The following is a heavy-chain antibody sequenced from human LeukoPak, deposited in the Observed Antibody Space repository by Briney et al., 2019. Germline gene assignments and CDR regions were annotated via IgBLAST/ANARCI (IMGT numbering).Heavy chain of an antibody. CDR2: ISGSGDNT. CDR3: AKGSYYDSSGSFYFDY. CDR1: GFTFSSYA. V-gene: IGHV3-23*01. J-gene: IGHJ4*02. Sequence: GGSLRLSCAASGFTFSSYAMSWVRQAPGKGLEWVSGISGSGDNTYYADSVKGRFTISRDNSKNTLYVQVNCLGTEDTAAYYCAKGSYYDSSGSFYFDYWGQGTLVTVSS. D-gene: IGHD3-22*01.